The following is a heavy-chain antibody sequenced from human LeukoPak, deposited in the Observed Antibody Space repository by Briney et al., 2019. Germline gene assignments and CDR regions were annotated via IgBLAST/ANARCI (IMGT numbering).Heavy chain of an antibody. CDR2: ISGSNSYI. J-gene: IGHJ4*02. V-gene: IGHV3-21*01. Sequence: GGSLRLACAASGFTFSRYTMHWIRQAPGKGLEWVSSISGSNSYIFYADSVKGRFTVSRDNAKDSLYLQMNSLRAEDTAVYYCARALTTLTYEGYWGQGTLVTVSS. D-gene: IGHD1-1*01. CDR1: GFTFSRYT. CDR3: ARALTTLTYEGY.